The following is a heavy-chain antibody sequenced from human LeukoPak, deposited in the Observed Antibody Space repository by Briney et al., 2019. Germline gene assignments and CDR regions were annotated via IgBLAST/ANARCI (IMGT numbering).Heavy chain of an antibody. J-gene: IGHJ4*02. D-gene: IGHD2-15*01. Sequence: GGSLRLSCAASGCTFSSYDRHWVRQAPGKGLEWVAVISYDGSNKYYADSVKGRFAISRDHSKNTLYLQMNSLRAEDTAVYYCAKGCSGGSCYSVLSDYWGQGTLVTVSS. V-gene: IGHV3-30*18. CDR1: GCTFSSYD. CDR2: ISYDGSNK. CDR3: AKGCSGGSCYSVLSDY.